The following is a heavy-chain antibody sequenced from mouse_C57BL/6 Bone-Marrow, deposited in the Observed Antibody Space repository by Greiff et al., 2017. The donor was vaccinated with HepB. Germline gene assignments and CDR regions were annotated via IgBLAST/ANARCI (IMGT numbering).Heavy chain of an antibody. J-gene: IGHJ1*03. D-gene: IGHD1-1*01. CDR3: AREITTVVEWYFDV. Sequence: VQLQQPGAELVMPGASVKLSCKASGYTFTSYWMHWVKQRPGQGLEWIGEIDPSDSYTNYNQKFKGKSTLTVDKSSSTAYMQLSSLTSEDSAVYYCAREITTVVEWYFDVWGTGTTVTVSS. CDR1: GYTFTSYW. V-gene: IGHV1-69*01. CDR2: IDPSDSYT.